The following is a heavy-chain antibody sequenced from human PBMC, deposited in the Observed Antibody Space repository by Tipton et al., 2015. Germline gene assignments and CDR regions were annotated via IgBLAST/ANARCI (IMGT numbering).Heavy chain of an antibody. D-gene: IGHD6-19*01. J-gene: IGHJ4*02. CDR2: ISSSSAFI. V-gene: IGHV3-21*04. CDR1: GFTFSGYS. Sequence: GSLRLSCAASGFTFSGYSMIWVRQAPGKGLEWVSAISSSSAFIFYADSVKGRFTISRDNAKNSLYLQMNSLRAEDTAVYYCAKDLYSSGWYGDYFDYWGQGTLVTVSS. CDR3: AKDLYSSGWYGDYFDY.